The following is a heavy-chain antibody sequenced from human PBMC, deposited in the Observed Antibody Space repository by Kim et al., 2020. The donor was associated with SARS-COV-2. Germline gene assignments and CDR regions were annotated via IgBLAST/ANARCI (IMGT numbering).Heavy chain of an antibody. CDR3: ARDRGFGAYDSSDN. CDR2: IWYDGSNK. V-gene: IGHV3-33*01. Sequence: GGSLRLSCAASGFTFSSYGMHWVRQAPGKGLEWVAVIWYDGSNKYYADSVKGRFTISRDNSKNTLYPQMNSLRAEDTSLDYCARDRGFGAYDSSDNWGPG. J-gene: IGHJ4*02. D-gene: IGHD3-22*01. CDR1: GFTFSSYG.